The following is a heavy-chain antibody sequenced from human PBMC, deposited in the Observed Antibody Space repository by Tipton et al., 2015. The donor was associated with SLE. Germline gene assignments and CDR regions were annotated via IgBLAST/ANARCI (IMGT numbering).Heavy chain of an antibody. J-gene: IGHJ2*01. Sequence: SLRLSCAASGITLSRYAFAWVRQAPGKGLEWVSAIRGSDGNTYLADSVKGRFTMSRDNSKNTLYLQMNSLRDEDSAFYYCAKGFDFWSASSWYLDVWGRGTLVTVSS. CDR2: IRGSDGNT. D-gene: IGHD3-3*01. V-gene: IGHV3-23*01. CDR1: GITLSRYA. CDR3: AKGFDFWSASSWYLDV.